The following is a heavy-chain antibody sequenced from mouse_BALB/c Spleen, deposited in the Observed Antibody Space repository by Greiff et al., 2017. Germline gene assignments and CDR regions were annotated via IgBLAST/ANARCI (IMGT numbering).Heavy chain of an antibody. V-gene: IGHV1-7*01. CDR2: INPSTGYT. CDR3: AIRWFDGSAMDY. J-gene: IGHJ4*01. Sequence: QVQLQQSGAELAKPGASVKMSCKASGYTFTSYWMHWVKQRPGQGLEWIGYINPSTGYTEYNQKFKDKATLTADKSSSTAYMQLSSLTSEDSAVYYCAIRWFDGSAMDYWGQGTSVTVSS. D-gene: IGHD2-2*01. CDR1: GYTFTSYW.